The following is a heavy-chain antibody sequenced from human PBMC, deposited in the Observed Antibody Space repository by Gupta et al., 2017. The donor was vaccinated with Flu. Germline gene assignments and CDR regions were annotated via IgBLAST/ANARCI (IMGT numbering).Heavy chain of an antibody. CDR3: ARGHVVGATTAKQLGNYYYGMDV. CDR2: INHSGST. CDR1: GGSFSGYY. D-gene: IGHD1-26*01. J-gene: IGHJ6*02. Sequence: QVQLQQWGAGLLKPSGTLSLTCAVYGGSFSGYYWSWIRQPPGKGLEWIGEINHSGSTNYNPSLKSRVTISVDTSKNQFSLKLSSVTAADTAVYYCARGHVVGATTAKQLGNYYYGMDVWGQGTTVTVSS. V-gene: IGHV4-34*01.